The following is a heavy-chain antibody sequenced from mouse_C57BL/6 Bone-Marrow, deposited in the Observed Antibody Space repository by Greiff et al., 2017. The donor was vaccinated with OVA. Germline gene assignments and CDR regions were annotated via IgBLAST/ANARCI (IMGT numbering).Heavy chain of an antibody. V-gene: IGHV14-2*01. J-gene: IGHJ3*01. Sequence: VQLQQSGAELVKPGASVKLSCTASSFNIKDYYMHWVKQRTEQGLEWIGRIDPEDGETKYAPKFQGKATITADTSSNTAYLQLSSLTSEDTAVYYCARDSSGWFAYWGQGTLVTVSA. D-gene: IGHD3-2*02. CDR3: ARDSSGWFAY. CDR1: SFNIKDYY. CDR2: IDPEDGET.